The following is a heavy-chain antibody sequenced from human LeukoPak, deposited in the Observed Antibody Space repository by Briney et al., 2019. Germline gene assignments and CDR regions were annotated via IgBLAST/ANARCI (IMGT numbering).Heavy chain of an antibody. D-gene: IGHD1-1*01. Sequence: SETLSLTCAVSGGSISSGGYSWSWIRQPPGKGLEWIGEINHSGSTNYNPSLKSRVTISVDTSKNQFSLKLSSVTAADTAVYYCARTRYGTHDYWGQGTLVTVSS. CDR3: ARTRYGTHDY. J-gene: IGHJ4*02. V-gene: IGHV4-34*01. CDR1: GGSISSGGYS. CDR2: INHSGST.